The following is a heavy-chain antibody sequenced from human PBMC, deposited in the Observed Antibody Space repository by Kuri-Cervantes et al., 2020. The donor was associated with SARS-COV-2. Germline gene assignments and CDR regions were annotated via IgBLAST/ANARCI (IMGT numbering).Heavy chain of an antibody. J-gene: IGHJ4*02. CDR1: GRSISSGDYD. V-gene: IGHV4-30-4*08. CDR2: IKYSGST. Sequence: SETLSLTCTVSGRSISSGDYDWSWIRQHPGKGLEWIGYIKYSGSTYYNPSPKSRFTISVDTSKNQCSLKLSSVTAADSAVYYCNRSTASPYYFDYWGQGTLVTVSS. CDR3: NRSTASPYYFDY.